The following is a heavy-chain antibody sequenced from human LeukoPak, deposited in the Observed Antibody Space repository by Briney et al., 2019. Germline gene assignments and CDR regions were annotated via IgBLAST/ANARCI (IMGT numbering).Heavy chain of an antibody. J-gene: IGHJ3*02. D-gene: IGHD4-17*01. CDR2: IIPIFGTA. CDR3: ARAAMTTETIVSLAFDI. V-gene: IGHV1-69*13. CDR1: GGTFSSYA. Sequence: ASVTVSCKASGGTFSSYAISWVRQAPGQGLEWMGGIIPIFGTANYAQKFQGRVTITADESTSTAYMELSSLRSEDTAVYYCARAAMTTETIVSLAFDIWGQGTMVTVSS.